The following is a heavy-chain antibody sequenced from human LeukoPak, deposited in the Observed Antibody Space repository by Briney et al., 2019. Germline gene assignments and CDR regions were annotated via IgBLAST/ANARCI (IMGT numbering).Heavy chain of an antibody. CDR2: IYTSGGT. J-gene: IGHJ4*02. CDR3: ARVGVDDSGNIIKYFFDY. D-gene: IGHD4-23*01. V-gene: IGHV4-61*02. CDR1: GGSISSGNYY. Sequence: SETLSLTCTVSGGSISSGNYYWSWIRQPAGKGLEWIGRIYTSGGTNCNPSLESRVIISVDTSKNQFSLKLSPVTAADTAVYYCARVGVDDSGNIIKYFFDYWGQGTLVTVSS.